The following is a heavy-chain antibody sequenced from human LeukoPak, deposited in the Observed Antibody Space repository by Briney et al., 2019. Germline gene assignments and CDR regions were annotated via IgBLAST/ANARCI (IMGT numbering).Heavy chain of an antibody. Sequence: SETLSLTCTVSGGSVSSGDYYWTWIRQPPGKGLEWIGYIYSRGSAYSAPSLKNRVTISVDTSKNQFSLKLSSVTAADTAVYYCARHPLGDDAFDIWGQGTMVTVSS. D-gene: IGHD7-27*01. V-gene: IGHV4-30-4*08. J-gene: IGHJ3*02. CDR2: IYSRGSA. CDR1: GGSVSSGDYY. CDR3: ARHPLGDDAFDI.